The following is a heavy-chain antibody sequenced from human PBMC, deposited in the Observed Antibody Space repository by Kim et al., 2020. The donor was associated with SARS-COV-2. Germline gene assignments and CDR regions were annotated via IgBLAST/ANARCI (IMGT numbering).Heavy chain of an antibody. D-gene: IGHD6-13*01. J-gene: IGHJ4*02. CDR1: GGSISSYY. Sequence: SETLSLTCTVSGGSISSYYWSWIRQPPGKGLEWIGYIYYSGSTNYNPSLKSRVTISVDTSKNQFSLKLSSVTAADTAVYYCARVTGYSSLPDYWGQGTLV. CDR2: IYYSGST. CDR3: ARVTGYSSLPDY. V-gene: IGHV4-59*01.